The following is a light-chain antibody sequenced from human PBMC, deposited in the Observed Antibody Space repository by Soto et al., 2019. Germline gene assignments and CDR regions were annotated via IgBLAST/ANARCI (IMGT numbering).Light chain of an antibody. Sequence: QSVLTQPPSASGTPGQRVTISCSGSSSNIGRNSVYWYQQLPGTAPKVLIYRNNQRPSGVPDRFSGSKSGTSASLAISGLRSEDEADYYCAAWDDSLSGVVFGGGTKVTVL. CDR2: RNN. CDR1: SSNIGRNS. J-gene: IGLJ2*01. CDR3: AAWDDSLSGVV. V-gene: IGLV1-47*01.